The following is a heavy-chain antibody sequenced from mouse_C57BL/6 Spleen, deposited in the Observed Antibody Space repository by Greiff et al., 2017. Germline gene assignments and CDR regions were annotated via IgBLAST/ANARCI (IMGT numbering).Heavy chain of an antibody. D-gene: IGHD1-1*01. CDR2: INPNNGGT. Sequence: VQLQQSGPELVKPGASVKISCKASGYTFTDYYMNWVKQSHGKSLEWIGDINPNNGGTSYNQKFKSKATLTVDKSSSTAYMELRSLTSEDSAVYYCARRAITTVVAPYYFGDWGQRTTLTVSA. V-gene: IGHV1-26*01. CDR3: ARRAITTVVAPYYFGD. J-gene: IGHJ2*01. CDR1: GYTFTDYY.